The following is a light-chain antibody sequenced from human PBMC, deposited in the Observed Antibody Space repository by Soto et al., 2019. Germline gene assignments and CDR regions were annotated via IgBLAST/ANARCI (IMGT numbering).Light chain of an antibody. CDR1: QGISNY. J-gene: IGKJ1*01. CDR2: AAS. CDR3: QKYGFALS. Sequence: DIQMTQSPSSLSASVGDRVTITCRASQGISNYLAWYQQKPGKVPKLLIYAASTLHSGVPSRFSGSGSGTDFTLTISSLGPEDVATYYCQKYGFALSFGQGTKVDIK. V-gene: IGKV1-27*01.